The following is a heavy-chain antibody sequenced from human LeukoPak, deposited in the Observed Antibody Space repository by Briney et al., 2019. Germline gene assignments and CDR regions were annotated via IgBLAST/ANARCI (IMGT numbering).Heavy chain of an antibody. CDR2: ISGSGGST. J-gene: IGHJ5*02. CDR1: GFTFSSYA. CDR3: AKDLSGDTNWFDP. V-gene: IGHV3-23*01. Sequence: GGSLRLSCAASGFTFSSYAMSWVRQAPGKGLEWVSAISGSGGSTYYAGSVKGRFTISRDNSKNTLYLQMSSLRAEDTAVYYCAKDLSGDTNWFDPWGQGTLVTVSS. D-gene: IGHD4-17*01.